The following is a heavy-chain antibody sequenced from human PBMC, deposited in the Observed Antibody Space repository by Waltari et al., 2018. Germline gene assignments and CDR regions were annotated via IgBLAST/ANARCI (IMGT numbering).Heavy chain of an antibody. CDR1: YS. V-gene: IGHV4-59*08. Sequence: YSWNWIRQPPGQGPEWIGFIYYSGSTKYNPSLGSRVTFSLDKSNNHFSLQLTSVTAADTAVYFCASAYYGSGTFDSWGQGTLVAVSS. J-gene: IGHJ4*02. CDR2: IYYSGST. D-gene: IGHD3-10*01. CDR3: ASAYYGSGTFDS.